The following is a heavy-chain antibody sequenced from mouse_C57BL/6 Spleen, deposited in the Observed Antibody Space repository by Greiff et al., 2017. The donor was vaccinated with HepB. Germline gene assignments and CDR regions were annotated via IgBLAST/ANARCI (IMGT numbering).Heavy chain of an antibody. V-gene: IGHV1-82*01. Sequence: QVQLKESGPELVKPGASVKLSCKASGYAFSSSWMNWVKQRPGKGLEWIGRIYPGDGDTNYNGKFKGKATFTADKSSSTAYMQLSSLTAEDSAVYFCARCESGDGYFDVWGTGTTVTVSS. CDR1: GYAFSSSW. J-gene: IGHJ1*03. CDR3: ARCESGDGYFDV. D-gene: IGHD1-3*01. CDR2: IYPGDGDT.